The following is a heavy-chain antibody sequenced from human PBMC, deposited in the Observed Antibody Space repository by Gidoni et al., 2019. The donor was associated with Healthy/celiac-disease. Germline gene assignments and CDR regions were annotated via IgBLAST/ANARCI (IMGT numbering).Heavy chain of an antibody. Sequence: EVQLVESGGGLVQPGGSLRLSCAASGFTFRCYTMHWVRQAQGKGLDWVSYISSSSSTIYYADSVKGRFTISRDNAKNSLYLQMNSLRDEDTAVYYCARDTPAYCGGDCSPDYWGQGTLVTVSS. V-gene: IGHV3-48*02. CDR1: GFTFRCYT. CDR2: ISSSSSTI. D-gene: IGHD2-21*02. J-gene: IGHJ4*02. CDR3: ARDTPAYCGGDCSPDY.